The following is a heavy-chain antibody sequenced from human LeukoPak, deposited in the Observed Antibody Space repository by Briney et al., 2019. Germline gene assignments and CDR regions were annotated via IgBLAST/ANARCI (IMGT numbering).Heavy chain of an antibody. V-gene: IGHV3-20*04. J-gene: IGHJ4*02. Sequence: PGGSLRLSCAASGFTFKNYAMSWVRQAPGKGLEWVSGINWSGGRTGYADSVKGRFTISRDNAKNSLYLQMNSLRAEDTALYYCAKRSNSGWNLDYWGQGTLVTVSS. CDR2: INWSGGRT. D-gene: IGHD6-19*01. CDR1: GFTFKNYA. CDR3: AKRSNSGWNLDY.